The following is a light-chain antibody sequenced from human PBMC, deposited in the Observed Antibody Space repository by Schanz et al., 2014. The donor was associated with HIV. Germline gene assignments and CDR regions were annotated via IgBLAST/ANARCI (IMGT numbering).Light chain of an antibody. CDR2: GAS. Sequence: DIQMTQSPSPLSASIGDTITITCRASQAIRADLGWYQQKPGRAPKRLIYGASNLQSGVPSRFSGSGSETEFTLTVSSLQAEDFATYYCLQLNNFPFTFGPGTKVDLK. CDR1: QAIRAD. J-gene: IGKJ3*01. V-gene: IGKV1-17*01. CDR3: LQLNNFPFT.